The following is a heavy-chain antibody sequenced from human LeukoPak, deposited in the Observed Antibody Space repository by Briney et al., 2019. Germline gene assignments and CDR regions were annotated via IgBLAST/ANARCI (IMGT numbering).Heavy chain of an antibody. J-gene: IGHJ6*03. D-gene: IGHD1-26*01. CDR3: AKGAAVAGATRYYYYYYYMDA. Sequence: GGSLRLSCAASGFTFSSYAMSWVRQAPGKGLEWVSAISGSGGSTYYADSVKGRFTISRDNSKNTLYLQMNSLRAEDTAVYYCAKGAAVAGATRYYYYYYYMDAWGKGTTVTVSS. CDR1: GFTFSSYA. V-gene: IGHV3-23*01. CDR2: ISGSGGST.